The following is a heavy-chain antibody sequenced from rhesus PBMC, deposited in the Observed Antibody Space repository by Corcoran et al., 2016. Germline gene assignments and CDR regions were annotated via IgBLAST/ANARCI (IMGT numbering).Heavy chain of an antibody. CDR2: INIGVGST. J-gene: IGHJ4*01. CDR3: AKDPYYEDEYGYYYTYYLDY. Sequence: EVQLVETGGGLVQPGGSLKLSCAASGFTFSRYGMSWVRQAPGKGLDWVSYINIGVGSTYFADSVKGRFTTSRDNSNNTLSLQMNSLRAEDTAVYYCAKDPYYEDEYGYYYTYYLDYWGQGVLVTVSS. CDR1: GFTFSRYG. D-gene: IGHD3-9*01. V-gene: IGHV3S5*01.